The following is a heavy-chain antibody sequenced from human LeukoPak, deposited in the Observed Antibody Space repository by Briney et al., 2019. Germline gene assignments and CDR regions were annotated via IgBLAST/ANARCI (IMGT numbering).Heavy chain of an antibody. V-gene: IGHV1-18*04. CDR2: ISAYNGNT. J-gene: IGHJ4*02. CDR1: GYTFTSYG. D-gene: IGHD6-13*01. Sequence: GASVKVSCTASGYTFTSYGISWVRQAPGHGLEWMGRISAYNGNTNYAQTLQGRVTMTTDTSTSTAYMELRSLRSDDTAVYYCARLTAAAGYESPNFDYWGQGTLVTVSS. CDR3: ARLTAAAGYESPNFDY.